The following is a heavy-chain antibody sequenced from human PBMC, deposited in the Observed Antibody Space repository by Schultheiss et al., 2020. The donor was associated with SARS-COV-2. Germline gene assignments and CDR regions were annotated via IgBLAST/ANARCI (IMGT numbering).Heavy chain of an antibody. V-gene: IGHV4-34*01. CDR2: IKHSGST. CDR3: ARHRWFDP. Sequence: SETLSLTCAVYGGSFSGYYWRWIRQTPGKGLEWSGEIKHSGSTNYNPSLKSRVTISVDTSKNQFSLKLSSVTAADTAVYYCARHRWFDPWGQGTLVTVSS. D-gene: IGHD1-14*01. CDR1: GGSFSGYY. J-gene: IGHJ5*02.